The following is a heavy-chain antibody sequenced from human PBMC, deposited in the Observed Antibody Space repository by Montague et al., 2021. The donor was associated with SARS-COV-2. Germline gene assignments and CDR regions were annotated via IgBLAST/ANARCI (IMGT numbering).Heavy chain of an antibody. CDR2: IGTAGDT. V-gene: IGHV3-13*01. D-gene: IGHD1-26*01. CDR3: ARGRGGRPWYFDY. Sequence: SLRLSCAASGFTFSSYDMHWVRQATGGGLEWVSAIGTAGDTYYPGSVKGRFTISRENAKNSLYLQMNSLRAGDTAVYYCARGRGGRPWYFDYWGQGTLVTVSS. J-gene: IGHJ4*02. CDR1: GFTFSSYD.